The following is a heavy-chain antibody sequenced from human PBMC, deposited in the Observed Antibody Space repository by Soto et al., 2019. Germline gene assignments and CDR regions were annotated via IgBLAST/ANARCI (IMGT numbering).Heavy chain of an antibody. CDR3: VSPHSDSSNAFDL. J-gene: IGHJ5*02. CDR1: GFSFSHYA. CDR2: ISYDGDNQ. D-gene: IGHD3-22*01. Sequence: QRQLVESGGGVVRPGRSLRLSCAASGFSFSHYAMHWVRQPPGKGLEWVALISYDGDNQYFTDSVRGRFTISRDNSKTTVYLEMNSLRLDDTATYYCVSPHSDSSNAFDLWGQGTLVTVSS. V-gene: IGHV3-30-3*01.